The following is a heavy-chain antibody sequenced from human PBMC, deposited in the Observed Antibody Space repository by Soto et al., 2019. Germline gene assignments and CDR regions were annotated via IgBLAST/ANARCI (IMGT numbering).Heavy chain of an antibody. V-gene: IGHV3-23*01. Sequence: EVQLLESGGGLVQPGGSLRLSCAASGFTFSSYAKSWVRQAPGKGLEWVSAISVSGGSTFYADSVKGRFTISRDNSKNTLYLLMNSLRALDTAVYYCAKGPQWAPLGMFDYWGQGTLVTVSS. CDR2: ISVSGGST. D-gene: IGHD1-26*01. CDR3: AKGPQWAPLGMFDY. J-gene: IGHJ4*02. CDR1: GFTFSSYA.